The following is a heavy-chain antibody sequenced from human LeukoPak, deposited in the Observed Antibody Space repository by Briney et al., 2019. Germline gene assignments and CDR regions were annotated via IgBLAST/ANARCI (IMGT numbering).Heavy chain of an antibody. V-gene: IGHV3-21*01. Sequence: GGSLRLSCAASGFTFSRYSLNWVRQAPGKGLEWVSSITTSSSYIYYADSVKGRFTISRDNARNSLYLHMNSLRAEDTAVYYCARGPPFDYWGQGTLVTVSS. CDR2: ITTSSSYI. CDR1: GFTFSRYS. CDR3: ARGPPFDY. J-gene: IGHJ4*02.